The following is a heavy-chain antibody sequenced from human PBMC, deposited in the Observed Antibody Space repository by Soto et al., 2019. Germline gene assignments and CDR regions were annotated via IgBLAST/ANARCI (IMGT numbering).Heavy chain of an antibody. CDR2: VYNSGST. D-gene: IGHD6-13*01. J-gene: IGHJ4*02. CDR3: ARYRREAVAGYTLDN. V-gene: IGHV4-61*08. Sequence: TLSLTCTVSGGSISSGDYYWSWVRQPPGKGLEWIGYVYNSGSTNYNPSLKSRVTISEDTSKSQFSLKVNSMTAADTAVYYCARYRREAVAGYTLDNWGQGILVTV. CDR1: GGSISSGDYY.